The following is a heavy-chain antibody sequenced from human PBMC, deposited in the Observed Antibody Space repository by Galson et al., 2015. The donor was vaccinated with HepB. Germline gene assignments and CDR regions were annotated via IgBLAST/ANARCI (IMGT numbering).Heavy chain of an antibody. Sequence: SLRLSCAASGFTFSSYSMNWVRQAPGKGLEWVSYISSSSSTIYYADSVKGRFTISRDNAKNSLYLQMNSLRDEDTAVYYCARESAPFSPYSSSWYEADWFDPWGQGTLVTVSS. CDR2: ISSSSSTI. D-gene: IGHD6-13*01. CDR1: GFTFSSYS. V-gene: IGHV3-48*02. J-gene: IGHJ5*02. CDR3: ARESAPFSPYSSSWYEADWFDP.